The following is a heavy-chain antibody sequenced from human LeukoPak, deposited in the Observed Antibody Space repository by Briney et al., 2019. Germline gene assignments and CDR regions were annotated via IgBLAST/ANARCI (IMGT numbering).Heavy chain of an antibody. Sequence: SETLSLTCTVSGGSISSGDYYWSWIRQPPGKGLEWIGFIYYSGSISYNPSLKSRVTISLDTSKNYFSLKLTSVTAADTAMYYCARGDYYDSSGYYYHWGQGTLVTVSS. J-gene: IGHJ5*02. D-gene: IGHD3-22*01. CDR2: IYYSGSI. CDR3: ARGDYYDSSGYYYH. CDR1: GGSISSGDYY. V-gene: IGHV4-30-4*08.